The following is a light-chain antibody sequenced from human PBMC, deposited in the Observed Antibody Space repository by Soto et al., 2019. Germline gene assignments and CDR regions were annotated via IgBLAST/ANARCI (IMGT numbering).Light chain of an antibody. V-gene: IGKV3-15*01. Sequence: EIVLTQSPGTLSLSPGEIASLSCRASQSLTSSYLAWYHQKPGQAPRLLIYGASTRATGIPARLSGSGSGTEFTLTISSLQSEDFAVYYCQKYNNWPRTFGQGTKVDIK. CDR3: QKYNNWPRT. CDR1: QSLTSSY. J-gene: IGKJ1*01. CDR2: GAS.